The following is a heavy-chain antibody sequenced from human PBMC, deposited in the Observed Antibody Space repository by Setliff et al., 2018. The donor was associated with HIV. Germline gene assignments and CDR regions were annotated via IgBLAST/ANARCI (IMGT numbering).Heavy chain of an antibody. CDR3: VRDGASGYLSN. Sequence: EASVKVSCKASGGTFRSFGISWVRQAPGKGLEWVGGINPMFGTANYAQKYLGRVTIRADESTITAHLELSSLTYEDTAVFYCVRDGASGYLSNWGQGTPVTVS. D-gene: IGHD5-12*01. V-gene: IGHV1-69*13. CDR2: INPMFGTA. CDR1: GGTFRSFG. J-gene: IGHJ4*02.